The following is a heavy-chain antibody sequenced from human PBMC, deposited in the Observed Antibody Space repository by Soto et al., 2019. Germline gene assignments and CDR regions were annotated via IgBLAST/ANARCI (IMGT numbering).Heavy chain of an antibody. CDR1: GGTFSSYA. Sequence: QVQLVQSGAEVKKPGSSVKVSCKASGGTFSSYAISWVRQAPGQGLEWMGGIIPIFGTANYAQKFQGRVTITADKSTSTAYRELSSLRSEDTAVYYCARGALGYCSGGSCYLSWFDPWGQGTLVTVSS. CDR2: IIPIFGTA. V-gene: IGHV1-69*06. CDR3: ARGALGYCSGGSCYLSWFDP. J-gene: IGHJ5*02. D-gene: IGHD2-15*01.